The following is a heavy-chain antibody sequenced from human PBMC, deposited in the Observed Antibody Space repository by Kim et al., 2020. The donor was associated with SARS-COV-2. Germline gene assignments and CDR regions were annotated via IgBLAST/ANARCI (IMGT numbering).Heavy chain of an antibody. J-gene: IGHJ4*02. CDR1: GFTFSSYG. V-gene: IGHV3-30*18. Sequence: GGSLRLSCAASGFTFSSYGMHWVRQAPGKGLEWVAVISYDGSNKYYADSVKGRFTISRDNSKNTLYLQMNSLRAEDTAVYYCAKEGLGGYSSGWVVDFDYWGQGTLVTVSS. CDR3: AKEGLGGYSSGWVVDFDY. CDR2: ISYDGSNK. D-gene: IGHD6-19*01.